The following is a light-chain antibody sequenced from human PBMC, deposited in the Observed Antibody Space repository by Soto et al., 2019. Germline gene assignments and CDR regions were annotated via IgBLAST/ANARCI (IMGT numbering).Light chain of an antibody. V-gene: IGKV1-39*01. CDR3: HHTYNAPPS. CDR2: SSS. J-gene: IGKJ1*01. CDR1: QSITSY. Sequence: EIQMTQSPSSKSVSVGDRGTITCRASQSITSYLNWYQQKPGKAPKLLIYSSSSLQSGPPSSFSGSGSGTDSPLTINGLQLQSLPSCCSHHTYNAPPSFAHGTKVDIK.